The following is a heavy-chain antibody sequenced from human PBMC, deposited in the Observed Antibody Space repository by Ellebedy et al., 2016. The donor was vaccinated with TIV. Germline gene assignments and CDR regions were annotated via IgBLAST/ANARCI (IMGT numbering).Heavy chain of an antibody. CDR3: VRGGLPGGADY. J-gene: IGHJ1*01. CDR2: FNVDGRVT. CDR1: GFTVSGYW. D-gene: IGHD2-21*01. V-gene: IGHV3-74*01. Sequence: GGSLRLSCAASGFTVSGYWMHWVRQAPGKGLVWVSRFNVDGRVTAYADSVRGRFTVSRDNAKNTVHLQMNSLRAEDTAMYYCVRGGLPGGADYWGQGTVVTVSS.